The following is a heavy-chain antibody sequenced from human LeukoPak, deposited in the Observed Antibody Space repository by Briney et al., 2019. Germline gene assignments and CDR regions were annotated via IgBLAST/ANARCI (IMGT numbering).Heavy chain of an antibody. CDR3: ARDEGWFGELYY. J-gene: IGHJ4*02. CDR1: GFTFSSYE. D-gene: IGHD3-10*01. V-gene: IGHV3-48*03. CDR2: ISSSGSNI. Sequence: GGSLRLSCAASGFTFSSYEMNWVRQAPGKGREWVSYISSSGSNIYYTDSVKGRFTISRDNAKNSVCLQMPSLRAEDTAVYYCARDEGWFGELYYWGQGTLVTVSS.